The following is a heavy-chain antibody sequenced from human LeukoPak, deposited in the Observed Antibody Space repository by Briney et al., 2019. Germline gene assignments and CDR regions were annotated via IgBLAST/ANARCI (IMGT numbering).Heavy chain of an antibody. CDR2: IIPIFGTA. D-gene: IGHD5-18*01. Sequence: ASVKVSRKASGGTFSSYAISWVRRAPGQGLEWMGGIIPIFGTANYAQKFQGRVTITTDESTSTAYMELSSLRSEDTAVYYCAREAGSYGLYYFDYWGQGTLVTVSS. CDR3: AREAGSYGLYYFDY. J-gene: IGHJ4*02. CDR1: GGTFSSYA. V-gene: IGHV1-69*05.